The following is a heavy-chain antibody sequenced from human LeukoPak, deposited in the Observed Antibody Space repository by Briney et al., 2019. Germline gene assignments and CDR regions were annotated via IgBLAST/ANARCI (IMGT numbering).Heavy chain of an antibody. V-gene: IGHV4-4*02. CDR1: GDSISSGNY. D-gene: IGHD6-19*01. J-gene: IGHJ4*02. CDR2: IYQSGIT. CDR3: ARDPRPRGGWFYFDY. Sequence: SETLSLTCGVSGDSISSGNYWNWVRQPPGKGLEWIGDIYQSGITNYNPSLKSRVTMSVDKSKNDFSLKLDSVTAADTAVYYCARDPRPRGGWFYFDYWGQGILVTVSS.